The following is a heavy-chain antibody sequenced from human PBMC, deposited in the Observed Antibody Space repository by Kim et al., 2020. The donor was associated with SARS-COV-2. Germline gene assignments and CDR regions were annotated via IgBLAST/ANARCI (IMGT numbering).Heavy chain of an antibody. Sequence: ASVKVSCKTSGHFFTRDSIHWVRQAPGQGLEWMGGIDCGNGNTIYSQKFQGRVTFTTDTSASTAYMELSFLRSEDSAVYYCLGGFYFDYWGQVTLVTAPS. J-gene: IGHJ4*02. D-gene: IGHD3-16*01. CDR1: GHFFTRDS. V-gene: IGHV1-3*01. CDR2: IDCGNGNT. CDR3: LGGFYFDY.